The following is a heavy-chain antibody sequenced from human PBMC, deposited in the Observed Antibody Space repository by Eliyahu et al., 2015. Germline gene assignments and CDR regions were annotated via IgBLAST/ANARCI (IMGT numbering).Heavy chain of an antibody. V-gene: IGHV1-3*01. CDR2: IFPGNGNT. Sequence: QIQLVQSGPEVKKPGASVRLSCKTSGFTFANYTMHWLRQAPGERLEWMGWIFPGNGNTKYLQSLEDRVSITRDTSANVVYMELRSLRSEDSAVYFCARWSPRVTTYQRGADFFTWFDPWGQGTLVTVSS. CDR1: GFTFANYT. D-gene: IGHD2-21*01. J-gene: IGHJ5*02. CDR3: ARWSPRVTTYQRGADFFTWFDP.